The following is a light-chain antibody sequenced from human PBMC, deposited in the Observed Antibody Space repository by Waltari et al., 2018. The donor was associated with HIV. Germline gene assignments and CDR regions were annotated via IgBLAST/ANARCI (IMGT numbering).Light chain of an antibody. Sequence: SYDFTQAPSLSVPPGQTATIPCSGDALSRHFVSCYRQKPGQAPMMILFQDVQRPSGIPARFSASTSGTIATLTISEVQAEDEADYYCQSAHNSHTIFGGGTKLTVL. V-gene: IGLV3-25*03. J-gene: IGLJ2*01. CDR3: QSAHNSHTI. CDR2: QDV. CDR1: ALSRHF.